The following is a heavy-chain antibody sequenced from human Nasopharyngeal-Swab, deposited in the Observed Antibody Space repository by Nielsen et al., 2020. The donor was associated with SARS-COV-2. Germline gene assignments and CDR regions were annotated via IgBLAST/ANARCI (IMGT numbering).Heavy chain of an antibody. Sequence: ASVQVSCKASGYTFTSYYMHWVRQAPGQGLEWMGIINPSGGSTSYAQKFQGRVTMTRDTSTSTVYMELSSLRSEDTAVYYCAYIAAAGRDDYWGQGTLVTVSS. CDR3: AYIAAAGRDDY. CDR1: GYTFTSYY. V-gene: IGHV1-46*01. D-gene: IGHD6-13*01. J-gene: IGHJ4*02. CDR2: INPSGGST.